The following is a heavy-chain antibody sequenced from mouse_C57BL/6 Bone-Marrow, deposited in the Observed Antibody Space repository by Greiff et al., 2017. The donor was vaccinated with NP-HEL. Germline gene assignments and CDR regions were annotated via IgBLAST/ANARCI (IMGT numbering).Heavy chain of an antibody. CDR2: INPNNGGT. Sequence: EVQLQQSGPELVKPGASVKIPCKASGYTFTDYNMDWVKQSHGKSLEWIGDINPNNGGTIYNQKFKGKATLTVDKSSSTAYMELRSLTSEDTAVYYCALTDDYDGFAYWGQGTLVTVSA. D-gene: IGHD2-4*01. CDR3: ALTDDYDGFAY. V-gene: IGHV1-18*01. CDR1: GYTFTDYN. J-gene: IGHJ3*01.